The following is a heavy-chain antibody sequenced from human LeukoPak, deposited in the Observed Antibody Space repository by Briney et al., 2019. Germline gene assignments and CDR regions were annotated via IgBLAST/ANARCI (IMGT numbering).Heavy chain of an antibody. CDR1: GFTFSSYA. D-gene: IGHD1-26*01. J-gene: IGHJ4*02. CDR3: ARDERSEWETIFDY. Sequence: GGSLRLSCAASGFTFSSYAMSWVRQAPGKGLEWVSAISGSGGSTYYADSVKGRFTISRDNSKNTLYLQMNSLRAEDTAVYYCARDERSEWETIFDYWGQGTLVTVSS. V-gene: IGHV3-23*01. CDR2: ISGSGGST.